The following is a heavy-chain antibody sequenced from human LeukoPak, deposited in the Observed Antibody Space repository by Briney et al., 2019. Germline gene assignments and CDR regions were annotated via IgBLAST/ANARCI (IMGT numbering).Heavy chain of an antibody. CDR1: GYSISSGYY. D-gene: IGHD1-26*01. V-gene: IGHV4-38-2*02. CDR2: IYHSGST. CDR3: ARKSGSYLHYFDY. Sequence: SETLSLTCTVSGYSISSGYYWGWIRQPPGKGLEWIGSIYHSGSTYYNPSLKSRVTISVDTSKNQFSLKLSSVTAADTAVYYCARKSGSYLHYFDYWGQGTLVTVSS. J-gene: IGHJ4*02.